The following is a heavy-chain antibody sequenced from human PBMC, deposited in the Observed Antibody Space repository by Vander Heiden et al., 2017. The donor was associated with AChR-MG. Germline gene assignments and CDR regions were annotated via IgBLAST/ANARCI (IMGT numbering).Heavy chain of an antibody. CDR2: ISWNGAST. Sequence: EVQLVESGGGLVQPGRSLRLSCAASGSRFDDYAMPGVRQAPGKGLEWVSAISWNGASTGYADSVKGRFTISRDNAKNSLYLQMNTLRVEDTALFYCVKDSIPYYDGVPYKWSGMDVWGQGTTVTVSS. D-gene: IGHD3-22*01. J-gene: IGHJ6*01. CDR1: GSRFDDYA. CDR3: VKDSIPYYDGVPYKWSGMDV. V-gene: IGHV3-9*01.